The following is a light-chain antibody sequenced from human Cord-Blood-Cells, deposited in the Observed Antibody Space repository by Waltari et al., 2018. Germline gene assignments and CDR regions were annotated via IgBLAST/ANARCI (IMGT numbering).Light chain of an antibody. CDR3: QQSYSTPPT. J-gene: IGKJ1*01. CDR1: QSISNY. CDR2: EAS. V-gene: IGKV1-39*01. Sequence: DIQMTQSPSSLSASVGDRVTITCRASQSISNYLNWYQQKPGKAPKHLIYEASSLQSGVPSRFSGSVSRTDFTLAISSLQPEDFATEYCQQSYSTPPTFGQGTKVEIK.